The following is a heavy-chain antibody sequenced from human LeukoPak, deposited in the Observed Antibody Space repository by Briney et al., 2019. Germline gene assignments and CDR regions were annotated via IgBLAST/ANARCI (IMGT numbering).Heavy chain of an antibody. Sequence: SETLSLTCTVSGGSISSYYWSWIRQPPGKGLGWIGYIYYSGSTNYNPSLKSRVTISVDTSKNQFSLKLSSVTAADTAVYYCARDYYDFWSGYHSGYMDVWGKGTTATVSS. CDR2: IYYSGST. D-gene: IGHD3-3*01. CDR3: ARDYYDFWSGYHSGYMDV. V-gene: IGHV4-59*01. J-gene: IGHJ6*03. CDR1: GGSISSYY.